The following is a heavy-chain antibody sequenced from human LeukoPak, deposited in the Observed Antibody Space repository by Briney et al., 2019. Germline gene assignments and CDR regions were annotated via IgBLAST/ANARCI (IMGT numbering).Heavy chain of an antibody. Sequence: SETLSLTCAVHGGSFSGYYWSWIRQPPGKGLEWIGEINHSGSTNYNPSLKSRVTISVDTSKNQFSLKLSSVTAADTAVYYCASSHYYCSSTSCYFALFDYWGQGTLVTVSS. CDR1: GGSFSGYY. CDR3: ASSHYYCSSTSCYFALFDY. D-gene: IGHD2-2*01. J-gene: IGHJ4*02. V-gene: IGHV4-34*01. CDR2: INHSGST.